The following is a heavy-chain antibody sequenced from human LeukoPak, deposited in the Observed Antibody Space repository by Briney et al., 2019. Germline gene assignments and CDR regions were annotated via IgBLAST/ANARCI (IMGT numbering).Heavy chain of an antibody. CDR3: ARDQDYGGNSGAFDI. J-gene: IGHJ3*02. D-gene: IGHD4-23*01. CDR1: GFTFSSYD. V-gene: IGHV3-33*01. CDR2: IWYDGSNK. Sequence: PGGSLRLSCAASGFTFSSYDMHWVRQAPGKGLEWVAVIWYDGSNKYYADSVKGRFTISRDNSKNTLYLQMNSLRAEDTAVYYCARDQDYGGNSGAFDIWGQGTMVTVSS.